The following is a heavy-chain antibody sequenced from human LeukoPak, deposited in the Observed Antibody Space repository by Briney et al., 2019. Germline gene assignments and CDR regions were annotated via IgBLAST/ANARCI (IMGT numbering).Heavy chain of an antibody. CDR1: GFTFSSYG. CDR2: ISYDGSNK. J-gene: IGHJ4*02. D-gene: IGHD6-13*01. CDR3: AKARGGIAAAGTGGPFDY. Sequence: PGGSLRLSCAASGFTFSSYGMHWVRQAPGKGLEWVAVISYDGSNKYYTDSVKGRFTISRDNSKNTVYLQMNSLRAEDTAVYHCAKARGGIAAAGTGGPFDYWGQGTLVTVSS. V-gene: IGHV3-30*18.